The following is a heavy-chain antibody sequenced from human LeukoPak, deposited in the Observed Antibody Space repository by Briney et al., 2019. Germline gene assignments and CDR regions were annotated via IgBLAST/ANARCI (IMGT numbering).Heavy chain of an antibody. CDR2: IYDSGTT. D-gene: IGHD2-15*01. CDR1: RGSIRTYY. Sequence: PSETLSLTCTVSRGSIRTYYWSWIRQSPGKGLEWIGYIYDSGTTKYNPSLKSRVTISVDTSKNQFSLKLSSVTAADTAVYYCARFTVPDIVVVVAANARYNWFDPWGQGTLVTVSS. V-gene: IGHV4-59*12. CDR3: ARFTVPDIVVVVAANARYNWFDP. J-gene: IGHJ5*02.